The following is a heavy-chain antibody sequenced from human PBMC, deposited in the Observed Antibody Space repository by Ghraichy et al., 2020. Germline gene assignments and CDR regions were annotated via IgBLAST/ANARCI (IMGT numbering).Heavy chain of an antibody. CDR3: ATSGFNSPRSRDWYFDL. CDR1: GYTLTELS. J-gene: IGHJ2*01. CDR2: FDPEDGET. V-gene: IGHV1-24*01. Sequence: ASVKVSCKVSGYTLTELSMHWVRQAPGKGLEWMGGFDPEDGETIYAQKFQGRVTMTEDTSTDTAYMELSSLRSEDTAVYYCATSGFNSPRSRDWYFDLWGRGTLVTVSS. D-gene: IGHD4-23*01.